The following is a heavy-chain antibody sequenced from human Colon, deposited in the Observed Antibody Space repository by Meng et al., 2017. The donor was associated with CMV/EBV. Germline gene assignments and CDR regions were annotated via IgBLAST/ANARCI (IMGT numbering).Heavy chain of an antibody. CDR3: ARDQESGYYFGMDV. D-gene: IGHD3-10*01. V-gene: IGHV3-21*01. CDR2: ISSSSSYI. Sequence: GESLKISCEASGFTFRTYSMNWVRQAPGKGLEWVSSISSSSSYIYYADSVKGRFTISRDNAKNSLYLQMSSLRAEDTAVYYCARDQESGYYFGMDVWGQGTTVTVSS. CDR1: GFTFRTYS. J-gene: IGHJ6*02.